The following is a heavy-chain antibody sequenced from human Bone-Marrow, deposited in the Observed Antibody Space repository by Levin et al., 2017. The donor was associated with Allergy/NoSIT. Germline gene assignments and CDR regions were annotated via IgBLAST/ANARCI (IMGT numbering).Heavy chain of an antibody. CDR3: ARAVRNQLVSDV. D-gene: IGHD2-2*01. CDR1: GYTFSTYD. Sequence: ASVKVSCKASGYTFSTYDITWVRQATGQGLEWVGWMNPNSGNTGYAQRFQGRVTMTRDTSISTAYMELSSLTSEDTAVYYCARAVRNQLVSDVWGQATTVSVSS. V-gene: IGHV1-8*01. CDR2: MNPNSGNT. J-gene: IGHJ6*02.